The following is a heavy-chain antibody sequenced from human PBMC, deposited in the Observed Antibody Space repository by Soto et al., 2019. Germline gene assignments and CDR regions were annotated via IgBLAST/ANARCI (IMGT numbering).Heavy chain of an antibody. V-gene: IGHV5-51*01. J-gene: IGHJ6*02. CDR1: GYSFTSYW. CDR2: IYPGDSDT. Sequence: GESLKISCKGSGYSFTSYWIGWVRQMPGKGLEWMGIIYPGDSDTRYSPSFQGQVTISADKSISTAYLQWSSLKASDTAMYYCARTTLGIAAAGTPYYYYGMDVWGQGTTVTVSS. CDR3: ARTTLGIAAAGTPYYYYGMDV. D-gene: IGHD6-13*01.